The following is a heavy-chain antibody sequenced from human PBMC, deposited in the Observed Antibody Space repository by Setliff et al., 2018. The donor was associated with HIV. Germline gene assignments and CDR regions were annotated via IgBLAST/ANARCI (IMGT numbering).Heavy chain of an antibody. V-gene: IGHV4-61*09. J-gene: IGHJ5*02. CDR3: AKRTFGSGRLDP. D-gene: IGHD3-16*01. CDR2: IHTTGST. Sequence: TLSLTCSVSGDSISSGSYYWSWIRLPAGKGLEWIGQIHTTGSTNYNPSLKSRVTISMDTSKSQFPLNLNSVTATDTAVDYRAKRTFGSGRLDPWGQGTLFTVSS. CDR1: GDSISSGSYY.